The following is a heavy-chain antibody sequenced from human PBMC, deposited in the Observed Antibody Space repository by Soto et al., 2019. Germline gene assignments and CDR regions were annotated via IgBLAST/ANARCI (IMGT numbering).Heavy chain of an antibody. D-gene: IGHD3-10*01. CDR3: AKEISGALDY. J-gene: IGHJ4*02. CDR1: GFTVSSYG. CDR2: ISYDGSNK. V-gene: IGHV3-30*18. Sequence: LRLSCAASGFTVSSYGMHWVRQAPGKGLEWVAVISYDGSNKYYADSVKGRFTISRDNSKNTLYLQMNSLRAEDTAVYYCAKEISGALDYWGQGTLVTVSS.